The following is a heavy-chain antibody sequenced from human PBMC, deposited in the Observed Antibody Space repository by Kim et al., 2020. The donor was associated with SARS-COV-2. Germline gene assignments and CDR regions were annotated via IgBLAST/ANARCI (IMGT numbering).Heavy chain of an antibody. V-gene: IGHV3-21*01. CDR1: GFTFSSYS. CDR2: ISSSSSYI. CDR3: ARGEGYYDSSGYPRPTPDFDY. Sequence: GGSLRLSCAASGFTFSSYSMNWVRQAPGKGLEWVSSISSSSSYIYYADSVKGRFTISRDNAKNSLYLQMNSLRAEDTAVYYCARGEGYYDSSGYPRPTPDFDYWGQGTLVTVSS. D-gene: IGHD3-22*01. J-gene: IGHJ4*02.